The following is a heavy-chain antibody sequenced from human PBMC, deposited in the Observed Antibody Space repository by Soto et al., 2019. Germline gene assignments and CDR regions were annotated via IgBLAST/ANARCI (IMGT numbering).Heavy chain of an antibody. J-gene: IGHJ6*02. CDR2: ISSSGNTI. V-gene: IGHV3-11*01. CDR1: GFTFSDYY. D-gene: IGHD6-13*01. Sequence: LRLSCAASGFTFSDYYMSWIRQAPGRGLECVSYISSSGNTIYYADSVKGRFTISRDNAKNSLYLQMNSLRAEDTAVYYCARDAKSGYSSIWSNYYGMGVWGQGTTVTVSS. CDR3: ARDAKSGYSSIWSNYYGMGV.